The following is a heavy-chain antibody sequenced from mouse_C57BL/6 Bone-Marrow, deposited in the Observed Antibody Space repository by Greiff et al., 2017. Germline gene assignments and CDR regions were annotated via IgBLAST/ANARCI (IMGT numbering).Heavy chain of an antibody. J-gene: IGHJ4*01. D-gene: IGHD1-1*01. Sequence: QVQLQQPGAELVKPGASVKMSCKASGYTFTSYWITWVKQRPGQGLEWIGDIYPGSGSTNYNEKFKSKATLTVDTSSSTAYMQLSSLTSEDSAVYYCAPYYYGSSYAMDYWGKGSSVTVSS. CDR2: IYPGSGST. V-gene: IGHV1-55*01. CDR1: GYTFTSYW. CDR3: APYYYGSSYAMDY.